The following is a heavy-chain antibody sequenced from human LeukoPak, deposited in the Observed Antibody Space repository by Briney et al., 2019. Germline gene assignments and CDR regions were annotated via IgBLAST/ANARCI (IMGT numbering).Heavy chain of an antibody. CDR1: GYTFTGYY. J-gene: IGHJ4*02. Sequence: ASVKVSCKASGYTFTGYYMRWVRQAPGQGLEWMGWINPSSGGTNYAQKFQGRVTMTRDTSISTAYMELSRLRSDDTAVYYCARDVYSYVPYYFDYWGQGTLVTVSS. D-gene: IGHD5-18*01. CDR3: ARDVYSYVPYYFDY. CDR2: INPSSGGT. V-gene: IGHV1-2*02.